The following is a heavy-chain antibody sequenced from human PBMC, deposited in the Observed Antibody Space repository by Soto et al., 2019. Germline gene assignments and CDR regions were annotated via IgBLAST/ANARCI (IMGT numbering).Heavy chain of an antibody. J-gene: IGHJ6*02. Sequence: QVQLVQSGAEVKKPGSSVKVSCEASGGTFSSYPINWVRQAPGQGLEWMGGIIPFFGTSNYAQKFQGRVTITADESTSTAYTELRSLRSEDTAVYYCARVGHITNYGMAVWGQGTTVTVSS. V-gene: IGHV1-69*01. CDR2: IIPFFGTS. CDR1: GGTFSSYP. CDR3: ARVGHITNYGMAV. D-gene: IGHD1-26*01.